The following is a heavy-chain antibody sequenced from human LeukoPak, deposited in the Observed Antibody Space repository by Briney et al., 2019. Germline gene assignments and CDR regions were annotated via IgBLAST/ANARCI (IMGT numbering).Heavy chain of an antibody. CDR1: GYTFTSYG. J-gene: IGHJ5*02. Sequence: ASVKVSCKASGYTFTSYGISWVRQAPGQGLEWMGWISAYNGNTNYAQKLQGRVTMTTDTSTSTAYMELRSLRSDDTAVYYCARVMVGYSGYETYDWFDPWGQGTLVTVSS. V-gene: IGHV1-18*04. CDR3: ARVMVGYSGYETYDWFDP. CDR2: ISAYNGNT. D-gene: IGHD5-12*01.